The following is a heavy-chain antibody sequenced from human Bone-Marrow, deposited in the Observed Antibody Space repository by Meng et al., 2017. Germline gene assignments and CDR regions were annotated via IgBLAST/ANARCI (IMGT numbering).Heavy chain of an antibody. D-gene: IGHD7-27*01. Sequence: GESLKISCAASGFTFSSYAMHWVRQAPGKGLEWVAVISYDGSNKYYADSVKGRFTISRDNSKNTLYLQMNSLRAEDTAVYYCAREPKTGDGGAFDIWGQGTMVTVSS. V-gene: IGHV3-30*04. J-gene: IGHJ3*02. CDR2: ISYDGSNK. CDR1: GFTFSSYA. CDR3: AREPKTGDGGAFDI.